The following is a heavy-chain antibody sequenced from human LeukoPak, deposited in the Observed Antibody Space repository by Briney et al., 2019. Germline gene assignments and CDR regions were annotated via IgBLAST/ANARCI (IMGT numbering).Heavy chain of an antibody. CDR3: ARMVGYCTSIDCFPSIVSNRFDS. V-gene: IGHV3-53*01. D-gene: IGHD2-2*01. Sequence: GGSLRLSCAASGFTVSSSYMSWVRQAPGKGLEWVSLIYKDGSTYYADSVRGRLTISRDNFKNTVSLQMNSLGADDTAVYYCARMVGYCTSIDCFPSIVSNRFDSWGQGTLVTVSS. J-gene: IGHJ5*01. CDR2: IYKDGST. CDR1: GFTVSSSY.